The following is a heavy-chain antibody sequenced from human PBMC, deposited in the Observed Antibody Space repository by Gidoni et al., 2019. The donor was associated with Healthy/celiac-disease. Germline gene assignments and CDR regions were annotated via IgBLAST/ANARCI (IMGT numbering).Heavy chain of an antibody. CDR1: GGSFSGYY. V-gene: IGHV4-34*01. CDR3: ARARGIAVAAGGAYYFDY. Sequence: QVQLQQWGAGLLKPSETLSLTCAVYGGSFSGYYWSWIRQPPGKGLEWIGEINHSGSTNYNPSLKSRVTISVDTSKNQFALKLSSVTAADTAVYYCARARGIAVAAGGAYYFDYWGQGTLVTVSS. D-gene: IGHD6-19*01. CDR2: INHSGST. J-gene: IGHJ4*02.